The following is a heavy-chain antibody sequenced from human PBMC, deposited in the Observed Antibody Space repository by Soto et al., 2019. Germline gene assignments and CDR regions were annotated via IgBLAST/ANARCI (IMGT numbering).Heavy chain of an antibody. CDR3: ATRGLDGVGSPNYYYYGMDV. Sequence: ETLSRTCAVSGGSISSSSYYCGWIRQPPGKGLEWIGSIYYSGSTYYNPSLKSRVTLSVDTSKNQFSLKLSSVTAADTAVYYCATRGLDGVGSPNYYYYGMDVWGQGTTVTVSS. CDR2: IYYSGST. V-gene: IGHV4-39*01. J-gene: IGHJ6*02. D-gene: IGHD3-16*01. CDR1: GGSISSSSYY.